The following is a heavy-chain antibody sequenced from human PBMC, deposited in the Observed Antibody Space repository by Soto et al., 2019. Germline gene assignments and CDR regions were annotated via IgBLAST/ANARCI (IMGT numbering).Heavy chain of an antibody. Sequence: GGSLRLSCAASGFTFSSYAMHWVRQAPGKGLEWVAVISYDGSNKYYADSVKGRFTISRDNSKNTLYLQMNSLRAEDTAVYYCARHPTMVRGVILPPLYWYYGMDVWGQGTTVTVSS. CDR2: ISYDGSNK. V-gene: IGHV3-30-3*01. CDR1: GFTFSSYA. J-gene: IGHJ6*02. D-gene: IGHD3-10*01. CDR3: ARHPTMVRGVILPPLYWYYGMDV.